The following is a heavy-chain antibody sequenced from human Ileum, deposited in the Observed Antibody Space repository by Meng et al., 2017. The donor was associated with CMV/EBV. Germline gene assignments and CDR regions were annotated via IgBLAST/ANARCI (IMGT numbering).Heavy chain of an antibody. Sequence: ESLKISCAASGFTFSNYAMSWVRQAPGKGLEWVSVIYSGGSTYYGDSVKGRFTISRDTSNNTLYLQMNSLRAEDTAVYFCATGGKYCSGTSCYDYWGQGTLVTVSS. CDR1: GFTFSNYA. V-gene: IGHV3-23*03. CDR2: IYSGGST. CDR3: ATGGKYCSGTSCYDY. J-gene: IGHJ4*02. D-gene: IGHD2-2*01.